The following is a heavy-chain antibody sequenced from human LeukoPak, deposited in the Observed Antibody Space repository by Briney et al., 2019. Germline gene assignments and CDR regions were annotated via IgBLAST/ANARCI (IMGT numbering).Heavy chain of an antibody. CDR2: IRYDRSRI. Sequence: GGSLRLSCAASGFSFSDYGMHWVRQAPGKGLEWVAFIRYDRSRIEYADSVKGRFTISRDNSKNTLYLQMNSLRAGDTAMYYCAKDCELGINWNPFDNWGQGTLVTVSS. V-gene: IGHV3-30*02. D-gene: IGHD1-20*01. CDR1: GFSFSDYG. CDR3: AKDCELGINWNPFDN. J-gene: IGHJ4*02.